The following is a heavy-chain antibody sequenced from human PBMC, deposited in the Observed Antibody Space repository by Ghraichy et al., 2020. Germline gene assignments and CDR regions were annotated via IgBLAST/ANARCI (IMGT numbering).Heavy chain of an antibody. CDR3: AKGSGNYYYYGMDV. CDR2: ISGSGGST. J-gene: IGHJ6*02. V-gene: IGHV3-23*01. CDR1: GFTFSSYA. Sequence: GGSLRLSCAASGFTFSSYAMSWVRQAPGKGLEWVSAISGSGGSTYYADSVKGRFTISRDNSKNTLYLQMNSLRAEDTAVYYCAKGSGNYYYYGMDVWGQGTTVTVSS. D-gene: IGHD1-26*01.